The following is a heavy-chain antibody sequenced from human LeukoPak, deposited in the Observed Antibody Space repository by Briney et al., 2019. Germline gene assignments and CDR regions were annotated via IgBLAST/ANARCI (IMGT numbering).Heavy chain of an antibody. CDR3: AKLLGDYDDYDVGERFDP. CDR2: ISGRGGDT. V-gene: IGHV3-23*01. J-gene: IGHJ5*02. D-gene: IGHD4-17*01. CDR1: GFTFSSYG. Sequence: GGSLRLSCAASGFTFSSYGMSWVRQAPGKGLEWFSTISGRGGDTHYADSVKGRFTISRDNSKNTLYLQMNSLRAEDTAVYYCAKLLGDYDDYDVGERFDPWGQGTLVTVSS.